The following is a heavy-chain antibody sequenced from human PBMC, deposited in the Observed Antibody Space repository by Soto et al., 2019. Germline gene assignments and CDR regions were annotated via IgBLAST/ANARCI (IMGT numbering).Heavy chain of an antibody. J-gene: IGHJ4*02. D-gene: IGHD1-1*01. V-gene: IGHV1-3*04. CDR1: GYAMSGDP. CDR2: IDTNNGRT. Sequence: VKRDRKSAGYAMSGDPRDWLRKEKGQNLQWLGWIDTNNGRTKYSQTFQGRVTISRDTSASTTYMELNSLKSEDTAVYYCARGHWTQTLADYYLDFWAQGTLVTVSS. CDR3: ARGHWTQTLADYYLDF.